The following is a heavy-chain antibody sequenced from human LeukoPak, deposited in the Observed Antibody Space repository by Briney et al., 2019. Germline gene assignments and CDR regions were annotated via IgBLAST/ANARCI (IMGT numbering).Heavy chain of an antibody. CDR1: GGSISSHY. Sequence: PSETLSLTCTVSGGSISSHYWSWIRQPPGKGLEWIGYIYYSGSANYNPSLKSRVTISVDTSKIQFSLKLRSVTAADTAVYYCARVYYSRSYDYWYFDLWGRGTLVTVSS. J-gene: IGHJ2*01. V-gene: IGHV4-59*11. D-gene: IGHD6-13*01. CDR3: ARVYYSRSYDYWYFDL. CDR2: IYYSGSA.